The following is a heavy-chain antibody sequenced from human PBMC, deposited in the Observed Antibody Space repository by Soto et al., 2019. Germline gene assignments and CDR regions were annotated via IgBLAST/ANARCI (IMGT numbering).Heavy chain of an antibody. CDR1: GYSFSSYW. CDR2: IYPRESDI. CDR3: ASGTYYYFDY. D-gene: IGHD3-10*01. Sequence: GESLKISCKGSGYSFSSYWIGWVRQMPGKGLEWMGVIYPRESDIRYSPSFQGQVTISADKSITTAYLQWSSLKASDTAFYYCASGTYYYFDYWGQGTLVTVSS. J-gene: IGHJ4*02. V-gene: IGHV5-51*01.